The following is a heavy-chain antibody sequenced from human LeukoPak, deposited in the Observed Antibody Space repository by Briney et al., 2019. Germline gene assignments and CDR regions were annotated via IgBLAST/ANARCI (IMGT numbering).Heavy chain of an antibody. D-gene: IGHD1-26*01. CDR1: GVTFKSYN. Sequence: PGGSLRLSCAASGVTFKSYNMNWVRQAPGKGLEWVSYISTSSTTVYYADSVKGRFTISRDDAKNSLYLQMTSLRAEDTAVYYCARDIGSDSWGQGTLVTVSS. V-gene: IGHV3-48*01. CDR2: ISTSSTTV. CDR3: ARDIGSDS. J-gene: IGHJ4*02.